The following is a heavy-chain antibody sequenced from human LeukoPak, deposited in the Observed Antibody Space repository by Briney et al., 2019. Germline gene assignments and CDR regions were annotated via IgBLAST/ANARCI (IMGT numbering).Heavy chain of an antibody. J-gene: IGHJ4*02. CDR3: ARATLSDYYFNY. CDR2: INPSGGST. CDR1: GYTFTSYY. Sequence: ASVKVSCKASGYTFTSYYMHWVRQAPGQGLEWMGIINPSGGSTSYAQKFQGRVTTTRDTSTNTVYMELSSLRSEDTAVYFCARATLSDYYFNYWGQGTLVTVSS. V-gene: IGHV1-46*01.